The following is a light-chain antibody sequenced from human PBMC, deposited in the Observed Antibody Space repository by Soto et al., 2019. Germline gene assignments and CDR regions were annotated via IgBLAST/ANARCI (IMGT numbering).Light chain of an antibody. CDR3: QHCGNSRYT. V-gene: IGKV3-20*01. CDR1: QSVRTSD. CDR2: GAF. Sequence: EVVLTQSPGTLSLSPGERATLSCRASQSVRTSDVTWYQHQPVQAPRLLIYGAFNRATDIPDRFSGSGSGTDFTLTISRLEAEDFAVYYCQHCGNSRYTFGQGTRLEIK. J-gene: IGKJ2*01.